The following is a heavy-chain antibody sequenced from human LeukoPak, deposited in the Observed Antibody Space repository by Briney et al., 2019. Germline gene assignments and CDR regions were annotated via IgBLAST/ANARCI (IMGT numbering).Heavy chain of an antibody. Sequence: GGSLRLSCAASGFTFSSYAMHWVRQAPGKGLEWVAVISYDGSNKYYADSVKGRFTVSRDNSKNTLYLQMNSLRAEDTAVYYCARGQEGDTGLDYWGQGTLVTVSS. CDR1: GFTFSSYA. J-gene: IGHJ4*02. CDR2: ISYDGSNK. V-gene: IGHV3-30-3*01. CDR3: ARGQEGDTGLDY. D-gene: IGHD3-10*01.